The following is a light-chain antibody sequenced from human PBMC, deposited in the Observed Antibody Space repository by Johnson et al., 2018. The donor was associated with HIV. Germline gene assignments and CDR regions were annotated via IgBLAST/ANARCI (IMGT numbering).Light chain of an antibody. CDR1: SFNIGINF. V-gene: IGLV1-51*02. J-gene: IGLJ1*01. CDR3: GTWDSRLSVYV. CDR2: ESN. Sequence: QSVLTQPPSVSAAPGQRVTISCSGSSFNIGINFVSWYQQVPGTAPKLLICESNKRPSGIHNRFSGSKSGTSATLGITGLQTGEEADYYCGTWDSRLSVYVFGTGTKVTVL.